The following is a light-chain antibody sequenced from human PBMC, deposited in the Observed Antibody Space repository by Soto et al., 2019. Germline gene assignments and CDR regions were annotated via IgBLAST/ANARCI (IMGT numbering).Light chain of an antibody. CDR2: DVS. Sequence: QSALTQPASVSGSPGQSITISCTGSSSDIGGYNYVSWYQQHPGKAPKLLIYDVSSRPSGISDRFSGSKSGNTASLTISGLQPDDEADYYCSSYGASSTLFGGGTKVTVL. CDR1: SSDIGGYNY. CDR3: SSYGASSTL. J-gene: IGLJ2*01. V-gene: IGLV2-14*03.